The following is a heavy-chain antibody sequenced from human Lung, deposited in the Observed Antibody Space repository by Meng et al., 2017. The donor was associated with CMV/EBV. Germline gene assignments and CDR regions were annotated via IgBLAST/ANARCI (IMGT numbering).Heavy chain of an antibody. CDR2: IYHSGST. Sequence: QLQLQESGPGLVKPSETLSLTCTVSGGSISSSNYYWDWIRQPPGKGLEWIGAIYHSGSTSYNPSLQSRVTMFVDTSKNQFSLMLTSVTATDTAVYYRARRRGGSGRDCWGQGTLVTVSS. J-gene: IGHJ4*02. CDR3: ARRRGGSGRDC. D-gene: IGHD3-10*01. V-gene: IGHV4-39*01. CDR1: GGSISSSNYY.